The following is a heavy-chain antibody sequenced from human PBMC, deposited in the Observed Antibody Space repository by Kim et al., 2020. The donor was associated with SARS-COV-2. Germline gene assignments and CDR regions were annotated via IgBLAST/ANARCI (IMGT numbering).Heavy chain of an antibody. CDR1: GFFFSDYY. Sequence: GGSLRLSCAASGFFFSDYYMSWIRQAPGKGLEWVSYISSSGFTKHYADSVKGRFTISRDNAKNSLYLQMNSLRAEDTALYYCARVGSTVAAGTIDYWGQGTLVTVSS. CDR3: ARVGSTVAAGTIDY. V-gene: IGHV3-11*01. J-gene: IGHJ4*02. D-gene: IGHD6-13*01. CDR2: ISSSGFTK.